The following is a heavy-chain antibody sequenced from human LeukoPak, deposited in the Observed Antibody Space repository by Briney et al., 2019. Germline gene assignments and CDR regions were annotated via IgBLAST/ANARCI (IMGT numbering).Heavy chain of an antibody. CDR3: ARDGYYDSSGTSFDY. CDR2: ISAYNGNT. Sequence: ASVKVPCKASGYTFTSYGISWVRQAPGQGREWMGWISAYNGNTNYAQKLQGRVTMTTDTSTSTAHMELRSLRSDNTAVYYCARDGYYDSSGTSFDYWGQGTLVTVSS. J-gene: IGHJ4*01. CDR1: GYTFTSYG. D-gene: IGHD3-22*01. V-gene: IGHV1-18*01.